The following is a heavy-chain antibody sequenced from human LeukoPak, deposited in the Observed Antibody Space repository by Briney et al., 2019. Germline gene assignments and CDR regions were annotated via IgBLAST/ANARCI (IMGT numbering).Heavy chain of an antibody. CDR3: ARDLPYGGSPFAY. CDR2: IYSGGST. CDR1: GFTVSSNY. Sequence: PGGSLRLSCAASGFTVSSNYMSWVRQAPGKGLEWVSVIYSGGSTYYADFVKGRFTISRDNSKNTLYLQMNSLRAEDTAVYYCARDLPYGGSPFAYWGQGTLVTVSS. V-gene: IGHV3-66*01. J-gene: IGHJ4*02. D-gene: IGHD4-23*01.